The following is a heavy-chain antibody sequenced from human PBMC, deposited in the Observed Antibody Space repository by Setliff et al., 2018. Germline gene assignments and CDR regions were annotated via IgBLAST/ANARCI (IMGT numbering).Heavy chain of an antibody. D-gene: IGHD5-12*01. CDR1: GFTFNEYA. V-gene: IGHV3-20*04. CDR3: ASHGPWLWNAFDI. CDR2: VNWNGGST. Sequence: GGSLRLSCAASGFTFNEYAMTWVRQAPGKGLEWVSGVNWNGGSTHYADAVKGRFTISRDNARNSLYLQVNSVIADDTALYYCASHGPWLWNAFDIWGQGTMVTVSS. J-gene: IGHJ3*02.